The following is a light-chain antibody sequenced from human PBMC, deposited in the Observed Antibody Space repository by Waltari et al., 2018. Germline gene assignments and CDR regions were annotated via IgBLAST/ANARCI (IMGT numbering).Light chain of an antibody. CDR1: SSEVGATNF. J-gene: IGLJ3*02. CDR3: CSCVGRNIYWV. V-gene: IGLV2-11*01. CDR2: DIN. Sequence: QSALTQPRSVSGSPGQSVPSSSTGTSSEVGATNFVSWYQHHPDKAPKLIIYDINKRPSGVPDRFSGSKSGNTASLTISGLQAEDEADYYCCSCVGRNIYWVFGGGTKLTVL.